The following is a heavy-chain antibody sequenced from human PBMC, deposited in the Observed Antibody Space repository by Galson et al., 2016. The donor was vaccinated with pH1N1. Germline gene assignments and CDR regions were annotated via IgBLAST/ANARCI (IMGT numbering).Heavy chain of an antibody. CDR1: GFTFSSYW. J-gene: IGHJ6*02. CDR3: ARDGYTSSWYYYFGLDV. V-gene: IGHV3-7*01. CDR2: IKQDGSDK. D-gene: IGHD6-13*01. Sequence: SLRLSCAASGFTFSSYWMSWVRQAPGKGLEWVANIKQDGSDKYYVDSVKGRFNISRDNAKNSLYLQMNSLRAEDTAIYYCARDGYTSSWYYYFGLDVWGQGTTVTVSS.